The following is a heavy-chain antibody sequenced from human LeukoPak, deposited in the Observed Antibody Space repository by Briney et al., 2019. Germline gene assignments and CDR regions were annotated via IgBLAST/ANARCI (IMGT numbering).Heavy chain of an antibody. CDR2: IYSGGTT. V-gene: IGHV3-66*01. D-gene: IGHD5-18*01. CDR3: ARSPGYSYGY. Sequence: GGSLRLSCAASGFTVSNNYMSWVRQAPGMGLEWVSLIYSGGTTSYTDSVRDRFTISRDDSKNTLYLQMNSLRAEDTAVYYCARSPGYSYGYWGQGTLVTVSS. J-gene: IGHJ4*02. CDR1: GFTVSNNY.